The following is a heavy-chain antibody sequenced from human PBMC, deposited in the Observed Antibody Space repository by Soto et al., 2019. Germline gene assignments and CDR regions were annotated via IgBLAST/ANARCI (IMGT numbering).Heavy chain of an antibody. D-gene: IGHD4-17*01. CDR2: ISWDGGST. J-gene: IGHJ3*02. V-gene: IGHV3-43*01. CDR3: AILSGLRGDAFDI. Sequence: PGGSLRLSCAASGFTFDDYTMHWVRQAPGKGLEWVSLISWDGGSTYYADSVKGRFTISRDNSKNSLYLQMNSLRTEDTALYYCAILSGLRGDAFDIWGQGTMVTVSS. CDR1: GFTFDDYT.